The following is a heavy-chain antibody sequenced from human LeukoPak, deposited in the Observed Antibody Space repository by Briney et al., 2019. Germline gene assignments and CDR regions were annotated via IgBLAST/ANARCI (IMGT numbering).Heavy chain of an antibody. J-gene: IGHJ4*02. V-gene: IGHV4-59*01. CDR2: IYYSGNT. D-gene: IGHD5-24*01. CDR3: ARGVEMIDY. Sequence: SETLSLTCTVSGGSISSYYWSWIRQPPGKGLEWIGYIYYSGNTNYNPSLKSRVTISVDTSKSQFSLKLSSVTAADTAVYYCARGVEMIDYWGQGTLVTVSS. CDR1: GGSISSYY.